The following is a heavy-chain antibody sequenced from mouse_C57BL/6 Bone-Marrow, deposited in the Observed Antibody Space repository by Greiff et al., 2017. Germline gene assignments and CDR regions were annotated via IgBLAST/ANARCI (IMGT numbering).Heavy chain of an antibody. Sequence: QVQLQQSGAELARPGASVKLSCKASGYTFTSYGISWVKQRTGQGLEWIGEIYPRSGNTYYNEKFKGKATLTADKSSSTAYMELRSLTSEDSAVYVCARGGLLRRGFAYWGQGTLVTVSA. V-gene: IGHV1-81*01. CDR3: ARGGLLRRGFAY. CDR1: GYTFTSYG. J-gene: IGHJ3*01. CDR2: IYPRSGNT. D-gene: IGHD1-1*01.